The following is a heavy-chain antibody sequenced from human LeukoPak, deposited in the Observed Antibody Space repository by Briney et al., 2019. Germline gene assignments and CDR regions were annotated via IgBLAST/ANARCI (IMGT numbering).Heavy chain of an antibody. Sequence: PGGSLRLSCAASGFTFSSYSRNWLRQAPGKGLEWVSAISGSGGSTYYADSVKGRFTISRDNSKNTLYLQMNSLRAEDTAVYYCAKVLRGIAVAGFDYWGQGTLVTVSS. V-gene: IGHV3-23*01. D-gene: IGHD6-19*01. J-gene: IGHJ4*02. CDR2: ISGSGGST. CDR3: AKVLRGIAVAGFDY. CDR1: GFTFSSYS.